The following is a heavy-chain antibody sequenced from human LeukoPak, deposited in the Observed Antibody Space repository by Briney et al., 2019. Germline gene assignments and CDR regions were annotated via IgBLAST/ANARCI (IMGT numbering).Heavy chain of an antibody. CDR1: GGSIDSYY. CDR3: ARVYQSAEYYFDY. D-gene: IGHD2-2*01. CDR2: IYYTGST. Sequence: PSVTLSLTCTVSGGSIDSYYWSWIRQPTGKGLEWLGYIYYTGSTEHHPSLKSRVTISLDTSKNQFSLKLTSVTAADTAVYYCARVYQSAEYYFDYWGQGNLVSVSS. V-gene: IGHV4-59*01. J-gene: IGHJ4*02.